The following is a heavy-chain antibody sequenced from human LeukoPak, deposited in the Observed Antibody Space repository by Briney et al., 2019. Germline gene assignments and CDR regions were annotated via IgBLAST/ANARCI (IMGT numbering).Heavy chain of an antibody. CDR3: ARVSGYSSSWYNFYFDY. D-gene: IGHD6-13*01. V-gene: IGHV4-61*02. CDR1: GGSISSGSYY. J-gene: IGHJ4*02. Sequence: SETLSLTCIVSGGSISSGSYYWSWIRQPAGKGLEWIGRIYISGSTNYNPSLKSRVTISVDTSKNQLSLKLSSVTAADTAVYYCARVSGYSSSWYNFYFDYWGQGTLVTVSS. CDR2: IYISGST.